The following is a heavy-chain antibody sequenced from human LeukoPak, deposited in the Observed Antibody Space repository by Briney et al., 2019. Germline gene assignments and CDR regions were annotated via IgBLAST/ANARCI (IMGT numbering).Heavy chain of an antibody. CDR2: ISGSGGST. J-gene: IGHJ4*02. CDR3: AKGYYDILTGYPYYFDY. Sequence: PGGSLRLSCAASGFTFSSYAMSWVRQAPGKGLEWVSAISGSGGSTYYADSVKGRFTISRDNSKNTLYLQMNSLRAEDTAVYYCAKGYYDILTGYPYYFDYWGQGTLVTVSS. V-gene: IGHV3-23*01. D-gene: IGHD3-9*01. CDR1: GFTFSSYA.